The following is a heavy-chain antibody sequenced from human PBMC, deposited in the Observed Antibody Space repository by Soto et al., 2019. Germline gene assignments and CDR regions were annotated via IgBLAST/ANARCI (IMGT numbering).Heavy chain of an antibody. D-gene: IGHD4-17*01. CDR3: ARGRWGTGDYGGLIDN. V-gene: IGHV1-2*02. CDR1: GYSFTGYS. J-gene: IGHJ4*02. CDR2: VNGNSGDT. Sequence: QVQLVQSGAEVKEPGASVKVSCKAPGYSFTGYSFHWVRQAPGQGLEWMGWVNGNSGDTRYSQRFQGRVTMTRDTSTSTAYMELSRLTSDDTAVFYCARGRWGTGDYGGLIDNWGQGTLVTVSS.